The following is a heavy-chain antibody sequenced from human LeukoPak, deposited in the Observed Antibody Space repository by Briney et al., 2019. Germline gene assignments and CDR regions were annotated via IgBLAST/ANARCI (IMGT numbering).Heavy chain of an antibody. Sequence: GGSLRLSCEASGFTFNTYSMNWARQAPGKGLEWVSSIDSSGGYMFYADSVKGRFTISRDNAKNSLYLQMNSLRAEDTAVYYCAELGITMIGGVWGKGTTVTISS. D-gene: IGHD3-10*02. J-gene: IGHJ6*04. CDR3: AELGITMIGGV. CDR2: IDSSGGYM. V-gene: IGHV3-21*01. CDR1: GFTFNTYS.